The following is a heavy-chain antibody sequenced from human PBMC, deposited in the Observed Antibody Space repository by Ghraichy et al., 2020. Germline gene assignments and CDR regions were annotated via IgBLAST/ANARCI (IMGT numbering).Heavy chain of an antibody. CDR1: GGSFSGYY. Sequence: SETLSLTCAVYGGSFSGYYWSWIRQPPGKGLEWIGEINHSGSTNYNPSLKSRVTISVDTSKNQFSLKLSSVTAADTAVYYCARGGYRRPSKNYYYGMDVWGQGTTVTVSS. J-gene: IGHJ6*02. CDR3: ARGGYRRPSKNYYYGMDV. CDR2: INHSGST. D-gene: IGHD5-18*01. V-gene: IGHV4-34*01.